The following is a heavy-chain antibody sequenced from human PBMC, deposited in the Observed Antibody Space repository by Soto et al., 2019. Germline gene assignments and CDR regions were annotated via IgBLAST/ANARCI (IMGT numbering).Heavy chain of an antibody. Sequence: QVQLLQWGAGLLKPSETLSLTCAIYGTSFSDNYWSWIRQPPGKGLEWIGEINLAGSTNYNPSLKSRVTMSLDTSKNQFSLKLNSVTAADTAVYYCASRRPYGGSSHWGQGSLVTVSS. CDR3: ASRRPYGGSSH. CDR1: GTSFSDNY. J-gene: IGHJ4*02. CDR2: INLAGST. D-gene: IGHD2-15*01. V-gene: IGHV4-34*01.